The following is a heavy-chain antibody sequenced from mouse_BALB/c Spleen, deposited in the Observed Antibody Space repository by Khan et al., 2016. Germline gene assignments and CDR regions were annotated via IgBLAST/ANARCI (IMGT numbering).Heavy chain of an antibody. J-gene: IGHJ4*01. Sequence: QLQLKQSGAELARPGASVKLSCKASGYTFTSYWMQWVKQRPGQGLEWIGAIYPGDGDTRYTQKFKGKATLTADKSSNTAYMQLSSLASEDSAVYYSAKGGRAMDDWGQGTSVTVSS. CDR3: AKGGRAMDD. V-gene: IGHV1-87*01. CDR2: IYPGDGDT. CDR1: GYTFTSYW.